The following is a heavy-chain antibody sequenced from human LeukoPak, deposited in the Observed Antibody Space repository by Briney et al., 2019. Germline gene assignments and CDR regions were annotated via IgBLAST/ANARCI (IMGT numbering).Heavy chain of an antibody. CDR1: GFSFRNYA. J-gene: IGHJ4*02. CDR3: TRDGGSFCDLDY. D-gene: IGHD1-26*01. CDR2: INTDGRIT. Sequence: TGGSLRLSCVASGFSFRNYAIHWVRQAPGKGLEYVSVINTDGRITYYADSVKGRFTISRDNSKNTVYLQMGSLRGEDMAVYYCTRDGGSFCDLDYWGQGALVTVSS. V-gene: IGHV3-64*02.